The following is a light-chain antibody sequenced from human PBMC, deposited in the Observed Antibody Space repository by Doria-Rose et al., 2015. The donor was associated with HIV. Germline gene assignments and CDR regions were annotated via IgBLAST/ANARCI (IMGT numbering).Light chain of an antibody. J-gene: IGKJ1*01. CDR3: QHFDKYFSWT. CDR1: QSISNW. CDR2: NAS. V-gene: IGKV1-5*03. Sequence: DIQLTQSPSTLSASVGDRVTITCRASQSISNWLAWYQQKPGQATKLLIHNASSLQGGVPSRFRCSGSGTEFTLTINSLQPDDFATYYCQHFDKYFSWTFGHGTKVDIK.